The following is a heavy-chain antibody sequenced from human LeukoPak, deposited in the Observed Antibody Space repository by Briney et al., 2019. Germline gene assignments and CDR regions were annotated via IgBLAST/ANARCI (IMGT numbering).Heavy chain of an antibody. D-gene: IGHD5-18*01. CDR2: LNTDGSRT. Sequence: GGSLRLSCAVSGFTFRSYGMHWVRQIPGKELVWVSHLNTDGSRTMYADSVKGRFTIARDNALNTVDLQMNSLRVEDTAVYYCARDGHNYGTDHWGQGILVTVSS. J-gene: IGHJ5*02. CDR3: ARDGHNYGTDH. CDR1: GFTFRSYG. V-gene: IGHV3-74*03.